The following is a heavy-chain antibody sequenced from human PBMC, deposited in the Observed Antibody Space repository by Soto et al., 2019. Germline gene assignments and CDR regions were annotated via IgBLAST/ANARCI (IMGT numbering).Heavy chain of an antibody. CDR1: GFTFSSYC. Sequence: PGGSLRLSCAASGFTFSSYCMSWVRQAPGKGLEWVSAISGSGGSTYYADSVKGRFTISRDNSKNTLYLQMNSLRAEDTAVYYCAEALATEEYYFDYWGQGTLVTVSS. J-gene: IGHJ4*02. D-gene: IGHD1-1*01. CDR3: AEALATEEYYFDY. CDR2: ISGSGGST. V-gene: IGHV3-23*01.